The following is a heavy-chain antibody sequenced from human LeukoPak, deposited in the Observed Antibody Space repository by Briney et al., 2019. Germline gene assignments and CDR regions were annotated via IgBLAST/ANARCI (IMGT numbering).Heavy chain of an antibody. CDR3: ARESGSSDWYFDL. V-gene: IGHV1-3*01. Sequence: GASVKVSCKASGGTFSSYAISWVRQAPGQGLEWMGWINAGNGNTKYSQKFQGRVTITRDTSASTAYMELSSLRSEDTAVYYCARESGSSDWYFDLWGRGTLVTVSS. D-gene: IGHD6-6*01. CDR2: INAGNGNT. CDR1: GGTFSSYA. J-gene: IGHJ2*01.